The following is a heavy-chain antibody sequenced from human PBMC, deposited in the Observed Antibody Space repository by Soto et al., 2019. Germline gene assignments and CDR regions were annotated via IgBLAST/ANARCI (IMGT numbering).Heavy chain of an antibody. CDR1: GYTFTSYY. V-gene: IGHV1-46*01. CDR3: ARGTGVNWNYVVYFDY. D-gene: IGHD1-7*01. Sequence: GSSVKVSCKASGYTFTSYYMHWVRQAPGQGLEWMGIINPSGGSTSYAQKFQGRVTMTRDTSTSTVYVELSSLRSEDTAVYYCARGTGVNWNYVVYFDYWGQGTLVTVSS. J-gene: IGHJ4*02. CDR2: INPSGGST.